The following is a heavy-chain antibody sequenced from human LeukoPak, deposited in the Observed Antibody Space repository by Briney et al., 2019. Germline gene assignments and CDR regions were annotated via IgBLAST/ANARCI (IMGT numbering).Heavy chain of an antibody. CDR3: ARSSRQYHHMDV. CDR1: GGSFSGYY. Sequence: NPSETLSLTCAVYGGSFSGYYWSWIRQPPGKWLEWLGEINHSGSTNYNPSLKSRVTISVDTSKNQFSLKLSSVTAADTAVYYCARSSRQYHHMDVWGQGTTVTVSS. J-gene: IGHJ6*03. CDR2: INHSGST. V-gene: IGHV4-34*01.